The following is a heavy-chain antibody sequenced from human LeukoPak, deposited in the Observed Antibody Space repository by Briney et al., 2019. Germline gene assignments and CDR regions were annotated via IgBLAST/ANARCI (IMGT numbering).Heavy chain of an antibody. CDR3: ARGLGRRITMVRGVRRGLYYFDY. Sequence: ASVKVSCKASGYTFTDYYIHWVRQAPGQGLEWMAWMNPNSGGTSYAQKFQGRVTMTRDTSISTAYMELSSLRSEDTAVYYCARGLGRRITMVRGVRRGLYYFDYWGQGTLVTVSS. D-gene: IGHD3-10*01. CDR2: MNPNSGGT. J-gene: IGHJ4*02. CDR1: GYTFTDYY. V-gene: IGHV1-2*02.